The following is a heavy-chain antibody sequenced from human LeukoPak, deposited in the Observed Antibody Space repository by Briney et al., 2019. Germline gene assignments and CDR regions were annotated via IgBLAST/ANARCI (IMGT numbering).Heavy chain of an antibody. D-gene: IGHD3-10*01. V-gene: IGHV3-23*01. Sequence: GGSLGLSCAASGFTFSSYAMSWVRQAPGKGLEWVSAISGSGGSTYYADSVKGRFTISRDNSKNTLYLQMNSLRAEDTAVYYCAKTATMVRGVQNFDYWGQGTLVTVSS. CDR2: ISGSGGST. CDR3: AKTATMVRGVQNFDY. J-gene: IGHJ4*02. CDR1: GFTFSSYA.